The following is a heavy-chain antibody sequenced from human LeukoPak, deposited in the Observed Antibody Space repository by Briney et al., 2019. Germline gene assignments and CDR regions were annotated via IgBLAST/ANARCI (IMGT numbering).Heavy chain of an antibody. V-gene: IGHV3-7*03. D-gene: IGHD3-10*01. Sequence: GGSLRLSCAASAFTFSSYSMNWVRQAPGTGLQWVAHTSPNGRDTYYVDSVKGRFIISRDNPKNSLYLQMNSLRAEDTAVYYCSFGGPMPFDYWGQGTLVTVSS. CDR1: AFTFSSYS. CDR3: SFGGPMPFDY. J-gene: IGHJ4*02. CDR2: TSPNGRDT.